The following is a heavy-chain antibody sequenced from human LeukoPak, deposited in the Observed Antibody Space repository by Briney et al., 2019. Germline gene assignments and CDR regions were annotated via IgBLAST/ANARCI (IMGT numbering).Heavy chain of an antibody. CDR1: GFAVVSNE. Sequence: GGSLRLACATAGFAVVSNEMSWARQGPGEGRGLGSVIFNGGSTYYAPSVKGRFTISRDTSKNPLSLQLNTLTAEDTAVYYCARASSYPSSFDYWGQGPLVPVSS. D-gene: IGHD6-6*01. V-gene: IGHV3-53*01. CDR3: ARASSYPSSFDY. CDR2: IFNGGST. J-gene: IGHJ4*02.